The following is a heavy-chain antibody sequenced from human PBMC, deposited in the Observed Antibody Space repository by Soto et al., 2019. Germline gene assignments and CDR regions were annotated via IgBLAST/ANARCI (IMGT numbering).Heavy chain of an antibody. D-gene: IGHD7-27*01. V-gene: IGHV3-7*03. Sequence: WGSLRLSCAASGFTFSSYWMSWVRQAPGKGLEWVANIKQDGSEKYYVDSVKGRFTISRDNAKNSLYLQMNSLRAEDTAVYYCAEHRTGVYAFDIWGQGTMVTVSS. CDR2: IKQDGSEK. CDR1: GFTFSSYW. J-gene: IGHJ3*02. CDR3: AEHRTGVYAFDI.